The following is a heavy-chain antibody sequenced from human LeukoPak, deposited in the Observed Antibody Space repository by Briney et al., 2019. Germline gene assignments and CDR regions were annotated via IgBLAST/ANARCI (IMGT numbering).Heavy chain of an antibody. J-gene: IGHJ5*02. CDR1: GGSISSSSYY. Sequence: SETLSLTCTVSGGSISSSSYYWGWIRQPPGKGLEWIGSIYYSGSTYYNPSLKSRVTISVDTSKNQFSLKLSSVTAADTAVYYCARGRYCSSTSCFGWFDHWGQGTLVTVSS. CDR3: ARGRYCSSTSCFGWFDH. D-gene: IGHD2-2*01. CDR2: IYYSGST. V-gene: IGHV4-39*01.